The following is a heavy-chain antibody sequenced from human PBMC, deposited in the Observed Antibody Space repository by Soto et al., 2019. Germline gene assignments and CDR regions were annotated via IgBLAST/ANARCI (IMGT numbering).Heavy chain of an antibody. CDR3: ARARDDAFDI. Sequence: PSETLSLTXTVSGGSISSYYWSWIRQPPGKGLEWIGYIYYSGSTNYNPSLKSRVTISVDTSKNQFSLKLSSVTAADTAVYYCARARDDAFDIWGQGTMVTVSS. CDR1: GGSISSYY. CDR2: IYYSGST. V-gene: IGHV4-59*01. J-gene: IGHJ3*02.